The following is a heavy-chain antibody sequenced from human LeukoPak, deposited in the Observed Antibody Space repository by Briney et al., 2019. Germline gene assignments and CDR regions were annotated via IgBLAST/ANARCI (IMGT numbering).Heavy chain of an antibody. D-gene: IGHD3-16*01. CDR3: AKRLNFDY. Sequence: GGSLRLSCAASGFTFTNYAMSWVRQAPGKGPEWVSAISGSGGSTYYADSVKGRFIMSRDNPKNTLYLQMNSLRAEDTAVYYCAKRLNFDYWGQGTLVTVSS. V-gene: IGHV3-23*01. CDR2: ISGSGGST. J-gene: IGHJ4*02. CDR1: GFTFTNYA.